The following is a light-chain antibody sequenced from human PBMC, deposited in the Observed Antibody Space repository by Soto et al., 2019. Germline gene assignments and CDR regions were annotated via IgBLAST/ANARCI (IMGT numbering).Light chain of an antibody. V-gene: IGKV3-11*01. CDR2: RAS. J-gene: IGKJ4*01. CDR1: QSVRTY. CDR3: QQRSNWPLT. Sequence: EIVLTQSPATLSVSPGGRATLSCRASQSVRTYLAWYQQRPGQPPRLLIYRASTPAPGLPARFSGSGSGTDFTLTISSLEPEDFAVYYCQQRSNWPLTFGGGTKVEIK.